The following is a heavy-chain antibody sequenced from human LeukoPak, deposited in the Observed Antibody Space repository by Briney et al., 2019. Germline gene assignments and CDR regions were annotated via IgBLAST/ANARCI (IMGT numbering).Heavy chain of an antibody. J-gene: IGHJ3*02. D-gene: IGHD2-21*02. Sequence: PSETLSLTCTVSGGSISSGGYYWSWIRQHPGKGLEWIGYIYYSGSTYYNPSLKSRVTISVDTSKNQFSLKLSSVTAADTAVYYCARFSRCGGDCYSSDAFDIWGQGTMVTVSS. V-gene: IGHV4-31*03. CDR1: GGSISSGGYY. CDR3: ARFSRCGGDCYSSDAFDI. CDR2: IYYSGST.